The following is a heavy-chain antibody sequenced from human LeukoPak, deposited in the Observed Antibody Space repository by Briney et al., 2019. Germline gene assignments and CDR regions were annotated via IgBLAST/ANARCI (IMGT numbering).Heavy chain of an antibody. V-gene: IGHV3-9*01. D-gene: IGHD3-22*01. CDR1: GFTFDDYA. CDR2: ISWNSGSI. J-gene: IGHJ2*01. Sequence: GGSLRLSCAASGFTFDDYAMHWVRHAPGKGLEWVSGISWNSGSIGYADSVKGRFTISRDNAKNSLYLQMNSLRAEDTALYYCAKGGYYDSSGPFDLWGRGTLVTVSS. CDR3: AKGGYYDSSGPFDL.